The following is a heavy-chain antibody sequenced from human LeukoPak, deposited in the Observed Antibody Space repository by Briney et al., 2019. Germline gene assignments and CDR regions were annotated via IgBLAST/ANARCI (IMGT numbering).Heavy chain of an antibody. CDR1: GYTFTSYG. J-gene: IGHJ3*02. CDR2: ISAYNGNT. V-gene: IGHV1-18*01. Sequence: ASVKVSCKASGYTFTSYGISWVRQAPGQGLEWMGWISAYNGNTNYAQKLQGRVTMTTGTSTSTAYMELRSLRSDDTAVYYCARESELELRGAFDIWGQGTMVTVSS. D-gene: IGHD1-7*01. CDR3: ARESELELRGAFDI.